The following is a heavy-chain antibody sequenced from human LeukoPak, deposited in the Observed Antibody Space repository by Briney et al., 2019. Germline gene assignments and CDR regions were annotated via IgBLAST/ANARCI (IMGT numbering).Heavy chain of an antibody. CDR3: ARGVPWLVGDYYYYYMDV. CDR2: ISAYNGNT. Sequence: ASVKVSCKASGYTFTSYGISWVRQAPGQGLEWMGWISAYNGNTNYAQKLQGRVIMTTDTSTSTAYMELRSLRSDDTAVYYCARGVPWLVGDYYYYYMDVWGKGTTVTVSS. V-gene: IGHV1-18*01. CDR1: GYTFTSYG. J-gene: IGHJ6*03. D-gene: IGHD6-19*01.